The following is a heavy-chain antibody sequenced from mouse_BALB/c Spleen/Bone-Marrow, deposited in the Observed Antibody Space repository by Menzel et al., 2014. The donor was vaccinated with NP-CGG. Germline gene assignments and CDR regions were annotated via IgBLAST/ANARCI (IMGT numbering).Heavy chain of an antibody. J-gene: IGHJ2*01. V-gene: IGHV5-17*02. CDR1: GFTFSSFG. CDR3: ARLDVGGY. CDR2: ISDGSSTI. Sequence: EVKLVESGGGLVQPGGSRKLSCAASGFTFSSFGMHRVRQAPEKGLEWVAYISDGSSTIYYADTVKGRFTIFRDNPKNTLFLQMTSLRSEDTAMYYCARLDVGGYWGQGTTLTVSS.